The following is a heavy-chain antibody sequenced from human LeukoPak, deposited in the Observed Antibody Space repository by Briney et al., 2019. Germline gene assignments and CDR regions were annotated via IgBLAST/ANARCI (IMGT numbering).Heavy chain of an antibody. CDR1: GYTFTGYY. Sequence: GASVTVSCKASGYTFTGYYMHWVRQAPGQGLEWMGWINPNSGGTNYAQKFQGRVTMTRDTSISTAYMELSRLRSDDTAVYYCARDPEGGYSYGDFDYWGQGTLVTVSS. V-gene: IGHV1-2*02. CDR2: INPNSGGT. CDR3: ARDPEGGYSYGDFDY. J-gene: IGHJ4*02. D-gene: IGHD5-18*01.